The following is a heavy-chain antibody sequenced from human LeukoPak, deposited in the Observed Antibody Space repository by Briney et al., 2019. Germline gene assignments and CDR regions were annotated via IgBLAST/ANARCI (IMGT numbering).Heavy chain of an antibody. CDR1: GYTLTELS. CDR3: ATDPLYYYDSSGYYPHLRY. Sequence: GASVKVSCKVSGYTLTELSMHWVRQAPGKGLEWMGGFDPEDGETIYAQKFQGRVTMTEDTSTDTAYMELSRLRSEDTAVYYCATDPLYYYDSSGYYPHLRYWGQGTLVTVSS. D-gene: IGHD3-22*01. CDR2: FDPEDGET. V-gene: IGHV1-24*01. J-gene: IGHJ4*02.